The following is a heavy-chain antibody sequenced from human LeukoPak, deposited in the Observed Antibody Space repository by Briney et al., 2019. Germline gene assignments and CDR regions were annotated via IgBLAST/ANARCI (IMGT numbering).Heavy chain of an antibody. CDR3: ARGHDYGDYDY. J-gene: IGHJ4*02. CDR1: GFAVSSHY. Sequence: GGSLRLSGAASGFAVSSHYMSWVRQAPGKGLEWVSVIYSGGSTYYADSVKGRFTISRDNSKNTLYLQMNSLRAEDTAVYYCARGHDYGDYDYWGQGTLVTVSS. CDR2: IYSGGST. D-gene: IGHD4-17*01. V-gene: IGHV3-53*01.